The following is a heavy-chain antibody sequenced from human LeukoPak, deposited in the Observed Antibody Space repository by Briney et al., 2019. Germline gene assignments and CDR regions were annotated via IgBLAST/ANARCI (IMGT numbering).Heavy chain of an antibody. D-gene: IGHD5-18*01. CDR2: INPDSGDT. Sequence: GASVKVSCKASEYTFSVYHIHWVRQAPGQGLEWMAWINPDSGDTNYAQKFQGRVTMTRDTSISTAYMELSRLRSDDTAVYYCARVGAPGYSYGSYYYGMDVWGQGTTVTVSS. J-gene: IGHJ6*02. V-gene: IGHV1-2*02. CDR3: ARVGAPGYSYGSYYYGMDV. CDR1: EYTFSVYH.